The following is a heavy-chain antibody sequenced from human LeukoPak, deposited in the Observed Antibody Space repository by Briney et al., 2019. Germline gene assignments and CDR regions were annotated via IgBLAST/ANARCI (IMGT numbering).Heavy chain of an antibody. CDR2: INSDGSST. D-gene: IGHD6-6*01. J-gene: IGHJ3*02. CDR3: AKGSIAARTSAFDI. CDR1: GFTFSSYW. Sequence: GGSLRLSCAASGFTFSSYWMHWVRQAPGKGLVWVSRINSDGSSTSYADSVKGRFTISRDNAKNSLYLQMNSLRAEDMALYYCAKGSIAARTSAFDIWGQGTMVTVSS. V-gene: IGHV3-74*01.